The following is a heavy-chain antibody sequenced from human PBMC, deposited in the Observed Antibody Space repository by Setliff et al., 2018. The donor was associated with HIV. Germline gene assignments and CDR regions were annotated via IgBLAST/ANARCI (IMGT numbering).Heavy chain of an antibody. CDR3: ARVRLYNTALDY. CDR1: GFTVSTYY. J-gene: IGHJ4*02. Sequence: GGSLRLSCAASGFTVSTYYMSWVRQAPGKGLEWVSTIYSDGSTYHADSVNGRFTLSRDISENALYLQIDSLRPEDAAVYYCARVRLYNTALDYWGQGTLVTVS. V-gene: IGHV3-66*02. D-gene: IGHD3-3*01. CDR2: IYSDGST.